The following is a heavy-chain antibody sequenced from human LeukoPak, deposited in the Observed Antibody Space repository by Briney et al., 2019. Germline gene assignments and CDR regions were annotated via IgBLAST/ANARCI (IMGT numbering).Heavy chain of an antibody. J-gene: IGHJ6*04. V-gene: IGHV4-34*01. Sequence: SETLSLTCGVSGGSFSSHYWTWIRQPPGKGLEWIGEINPRGSTNYNPSLESRVTVSADTSRNQLSLSLTSVTAADSAVYFCARGLRQGSAWSWGPKEKSYQYMDVWGAGTTVIVSS. D-gene: IGHD6-19*01. CDR2: INPRGST. CDR1: GGSFSSHY. CDR3: ARGLRQGSAWSWGPKEKSYQYMDV.